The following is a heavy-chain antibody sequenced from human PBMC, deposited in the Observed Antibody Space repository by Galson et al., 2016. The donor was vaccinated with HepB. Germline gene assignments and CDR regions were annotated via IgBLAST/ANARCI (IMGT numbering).Heavy chain of an antibody. CDR2: ISGGGVST. J-gene: IGHJ4*02. V-gene: IGHV3-23*01. D-gene: IGHD3-22*01. CDR3: ARHFSGSY. CDR1: GFTFNSYA. Sequence: SLRLSCAASGFTFNSYAMNWVRQAPGKGLQWVSGISGGGVSTHYADSVKGRFTISRDNSKNALHLQMNSLRAEDTAMYFCARHFSGSYLGQGTLVTVSS.